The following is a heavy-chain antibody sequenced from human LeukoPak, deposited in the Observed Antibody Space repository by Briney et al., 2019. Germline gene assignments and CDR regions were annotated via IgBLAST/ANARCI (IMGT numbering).Heavy chain of an antibody. V-gene: IGHV3-7*01. Sequence: SGGSLRLSCAASGFTFSSYWMSWVRQAPGKGLEWVANIKQGGSEKYYVDSVKGRFTISRDNAKNSLYLQMNSLRAEDTAVYYCARRAMSSGWSLNYFDYWGQGTLVTVSS. CDR1: GFTFSSYW. CDR2: IKQGGSEK. CDR3: ARRAMSSGWSLNYFDY. J-gene: IGHJ4*02. D-gene: IGHD6-19*01.